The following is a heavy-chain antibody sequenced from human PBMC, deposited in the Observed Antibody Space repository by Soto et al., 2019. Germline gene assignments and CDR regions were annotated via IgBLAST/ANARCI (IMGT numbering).Heavy chain of an antibody. CDR1: GFTFSSYA. Sequence: QVQLVESGGGVVQPGRSLRLSCAASGFTFSSYAMHWVRQASGKGLEWVAVISYDGSNKYYADSVKGRFTISRDNSKNTLYLQMNSLRAEDTAVYYCAQSVGYWGQGTLVTVSS. J-gene: IGHJ4*02. V-gene: IGHV3-30-3*01. D-gene: IGHD3-10*01. CDR3: AQSVGY. CDR2: ISYDGSNK.